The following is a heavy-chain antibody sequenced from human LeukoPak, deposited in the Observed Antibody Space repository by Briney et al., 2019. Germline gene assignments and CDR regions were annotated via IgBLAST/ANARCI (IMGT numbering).Heavy chain of an antibody. CDR1: GFTFSTYA. CDR2: ISYDGSNK. Sequence: GGSLRLSCAASGFTFSTYAMHWVRQAPGKGLEWVAVISYDGSNKYYADSVKGGLTISRDNYKSKMYMKMIRQRAEDTAVYYCARDHWVTMVRGVIPLYGLDVWGQGSTVTVSS. D-gene: IGHD3-10*01. CDR3: ARDHWVTMVRGVIPLYGLDV. J-gene: IGHJ6*02. V-gene: IGHV3-30-3*01.